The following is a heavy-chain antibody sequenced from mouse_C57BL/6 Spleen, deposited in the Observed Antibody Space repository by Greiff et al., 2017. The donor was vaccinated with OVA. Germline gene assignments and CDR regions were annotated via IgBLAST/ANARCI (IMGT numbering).Heavy chain of an antibody. J-gene: IGHJ3*01. Sequence: QVQLKQSGAELARPGASVKLSCKASGYTFTSYGISWVKQRTGQGLEWIGEIYPRSGNTYYNEKFKGKATLTADKSSSTAYMELRSLTSEDSAVYFCARSAAQAGAYWGQGTLVTVSA. D-gene: IGHD3-2*02. CDR1: GYTFTSYG. CDR3: ARSAAQAGAY. CDR2: IYPRSGNT. V-gene: IGHV1-81*01.